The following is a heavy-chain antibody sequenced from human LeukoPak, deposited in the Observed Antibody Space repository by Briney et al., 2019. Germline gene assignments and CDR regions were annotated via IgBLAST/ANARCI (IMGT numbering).Heavy chain of an antibody. Sequence: SETLSLTCTVSGGSISTSNYYWGWIRQPPGKGLEWIGNIFYSGSTYYGPSLKSRLTISVDTSKNQFSLKLSSVTAADTAVYYCAQSRGYSGYDAVSLYYYYYYMDVWGKGTTVTISS. V-gene: IGHV4-39*07. D-gene: IGHD5-12*01. CDR1: GGSISTSNYY. J-gene: IGHJ6*03. CDR2: IFYSGST. CDR3: AQSRGYSGYDAVSLYYYYYYMDV.